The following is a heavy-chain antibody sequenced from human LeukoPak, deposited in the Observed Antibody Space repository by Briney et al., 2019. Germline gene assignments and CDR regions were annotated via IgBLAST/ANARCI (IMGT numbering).Heavy chain of an antibody. CDR3: AKWGDYDVLTGYYVSDY. J-gene: IGHJ4*02. Sequence: LPGGSLRLSCAASGFTFSNYAMSWVRQAPGKGLEWVSAITGSGGNTYYADSVKGRFTISRDNSKNTVFLQMNSLRAEDTAVYYCAKWGDYDVLTGYYVSDYWGQGTLVTVSS. CDR1: GFTFSNYA. CDR2: ITGSGGNT. D-gene: IGHD3-9*01. V-gene: IGHV3-23*01.